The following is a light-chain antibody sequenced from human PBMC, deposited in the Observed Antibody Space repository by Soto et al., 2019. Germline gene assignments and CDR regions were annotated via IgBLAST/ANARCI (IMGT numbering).Light chain of an antibody. CDR2: DAS. Sequence: DIQMTQSPSTLSASVGDRVTITCRASQSISSWLAWYQQKPGKAPKLLIYDASTLQSGVPSRFSGSGSGTEFTLPISSLQPDDFATYYCQQYNGYSSYTFGQGTKVDIK. CDR3: QQYNGYSSYT. V-gene: IGKV1-5*01. CDR1: QSISSW. J-gene: IGKJ2*01.